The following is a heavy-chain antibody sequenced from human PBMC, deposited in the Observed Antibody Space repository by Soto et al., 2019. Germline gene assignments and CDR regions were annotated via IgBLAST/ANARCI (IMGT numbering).Heavy chain of an antibody. V-gene: IGHV1-2*02. CDR3: VGTSCSSTTCPTTY. CDR2: INPHSGGT. J-gene: IGHJ4*02. Sequence: GASVKVSCKTSGYTFTGYYIYWVRQAPGQGLEWMGWINPHSGGTDSSQKFQGRVTMTRDTSISTAYMELSRLRSDDTAVYYCVGTSCSSTTCPTTYWGQGTLVTVSS. D-gene: IGHD2-2*01. CDR1: GYTFTGYY.